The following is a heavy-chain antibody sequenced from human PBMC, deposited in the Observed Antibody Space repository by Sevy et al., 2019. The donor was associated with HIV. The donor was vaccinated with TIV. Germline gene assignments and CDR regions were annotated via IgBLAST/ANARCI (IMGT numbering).Heavy chain of an antibody. CDR3: ARVAVSYCTHDCYHRFDY. V-gene: IGHV3-30-3*01. CDR2: ISYDGTYK. J-gene: IGHJ4*02. D-gene: IGHD2-8*01. Sequence: GGSLRLSCAVSGFSFSHYAFHWVRQAPGKGLEWVSLISYDGTYKYYADSVKGRFTISRDNSKNTLYLQMNSLSGNDTDVYYCARVAVSYCTHDCYHRFDYWGPGALVTVSS. CDR1: GFSFSHYA.